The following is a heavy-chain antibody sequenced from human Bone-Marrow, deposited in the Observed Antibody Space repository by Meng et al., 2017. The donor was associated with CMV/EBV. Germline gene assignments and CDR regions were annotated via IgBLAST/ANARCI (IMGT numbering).Heavy chain of an antibody. CDR2: SGST. V-gene: IGHV4-59*01. Sequence: GSLRLSCTVSGGSITSSYWSWIRQPPGKGLEWIGYSGSTNYNPSLQSRVIISVDTSKNQFSLKLTSVTAADTAVYYCAREYSGSYGHWFDPWGQGTLVTVSS. CDR1: GGSITSSY. J-gene: IGHJ5*02. CDR3: AREYSGSYGHWFDP. D-gene: IGHD1-26*01.